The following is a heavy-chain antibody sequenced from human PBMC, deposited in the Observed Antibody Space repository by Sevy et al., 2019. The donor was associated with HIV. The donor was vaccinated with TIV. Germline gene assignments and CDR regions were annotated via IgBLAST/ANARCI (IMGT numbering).Heavy chain of an antibody. D-gene: IGHD3-10*01. CDR2: IRSKVYGGTT. Sequence: GGSLRLSCKVSGFTFGDYVMTWFRQAPGKGLEWVGFIRSKVYGGTTEYAASVKGRFIISRDDSKSIAYLRMNSLKTEGTGVYYCSRADYYGSDGGYYGMDVWGQGTTVTVSS. J-gene: IGHJ6*02. CDR1: GFTFGDYV. CDR3: SRADYYGSDGGYYGMDV. V-gene: IGHV3-49*03.